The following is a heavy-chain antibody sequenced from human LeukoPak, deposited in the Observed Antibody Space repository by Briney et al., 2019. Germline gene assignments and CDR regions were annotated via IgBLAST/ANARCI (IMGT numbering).Heavy chain of an antibody. V-gene: IGHV4-39*07. D-gene: IGHD2-2*01. CDR3: ARSDYCSRTSCYFGY. J-gene: IGHJ4*02. CDR2: IYYSGST. CDR1: GGSISSSSYY. Sequence: SETLSLTCTVSGGSISSSSYYWGWIRQPPGKGLEWIGSIYYSGSTYYNPSLKSRVTISVDTSKNQFSLKLSSVTAADTAVYYCARSDYCSRTSCYFGYWGQGTLVTVSS.